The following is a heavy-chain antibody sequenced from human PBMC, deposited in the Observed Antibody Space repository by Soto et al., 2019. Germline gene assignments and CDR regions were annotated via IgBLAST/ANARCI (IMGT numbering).Heavy chain of an antibody. Sequence: PGESLKISCKGSGYSFTSYWISWVRQMPGKGLEWMGRIDPSDSYTNYSPSFQGHVTISADKSISTAYLQWSSLKASDTAMYYCARGVGYCSSTSCEPLDYWGQGTLVTVS. CDR3: ARGVGYCSSTSCEPLDY. CDR2: IDPSDSYT. J-gene: IGHJ4*02. V-gene: IGHV5-10-1*01. D-gene: IGHD2-2*01. CDR1: GYSFTSYW.